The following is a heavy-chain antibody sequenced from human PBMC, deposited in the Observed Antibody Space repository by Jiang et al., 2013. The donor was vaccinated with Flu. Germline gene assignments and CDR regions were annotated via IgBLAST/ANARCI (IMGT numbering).Heavy chain of an antibody. V-gene: IGHV5-10-1*01. CDR3: ARQAPSSSTSFDYYYGMDV. CDR1: GYSFTSYW. J-gene: IGHJ6*02. CDR2: IDPSDSYT. Sequence: KISCKGSGYSFTSYWISWVRQMPGKGLEWMGRIDPSDSYTNYSPSFQGHVTISADKSISTAYLQWSSLKASDTAMYYCARQAPSSSTSFDYYYGMDVWGQGTTVTVSS. D-gene: IGHD2-2*01.